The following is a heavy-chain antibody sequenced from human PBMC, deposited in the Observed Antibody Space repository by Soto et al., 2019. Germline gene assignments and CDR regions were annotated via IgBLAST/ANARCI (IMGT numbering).Heavy chain of an antibody. CDR3: ARDVVVVAALNYYYYGMDV. J-gene: IGHJ6*02. CDR2: ISAYNGNT. V-gene: IGHV1-18*01. CDR1: GYTFTSYG. D-gene: IGHD2-15*01. Sequence: ASVKVSCKASGYTFTSYGISWVRQAPGQGLEWMGWISAYNGNTNYAQKLQGRVTMTTDTSTSTAYMELRSLRSDDAAVYYCARDVVVVAALNYYYYGMDVWGQGTTVTV.